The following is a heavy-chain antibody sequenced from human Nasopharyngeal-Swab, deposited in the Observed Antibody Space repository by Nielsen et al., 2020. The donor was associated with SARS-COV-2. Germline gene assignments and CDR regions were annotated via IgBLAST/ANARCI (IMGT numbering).Heavy chain of an antibody. J-gene: IGHJ4*02. V-gene: IGHV3-9*01. CDR3: AKDISRYGSGSYFDY. Sequence: LRLSCAASGFTFDDYAMHWVRQAPGKGLEWVSGISWNSGSIGYADSVKGRFTISRDNAKNSLYLQMNSLRAEDTALYYCAKDISRYGSGSYFDYWGQGTLVTVSS. CDR2: ISWNSGSI. D-gene: IGHD3-10*01. CDR1: GFTFDDYA.